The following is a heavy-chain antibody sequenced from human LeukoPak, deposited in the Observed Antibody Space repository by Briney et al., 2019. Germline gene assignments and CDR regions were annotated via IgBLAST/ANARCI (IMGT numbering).Heavy chain of an antibody. D-gene: IGHD3-10*01. Sequence: SETLSLTCAAYGGSFSGYYWSWIRQPPGKGLEWIGEINHSGSTNYNPSLKSRLSISIDTSKNQFALRLNSVTAADTAVYYCARGLPIISMLRGVKPSVMFDSWGRGTLVTVSS. V-gene: IGHV4-34*01. CDR3: ARGLPIISMLRGVKPSVMFDS. CDR1: GGSFSGYY. CDR2: INHSGST. J-gene: IGHJ5*01.